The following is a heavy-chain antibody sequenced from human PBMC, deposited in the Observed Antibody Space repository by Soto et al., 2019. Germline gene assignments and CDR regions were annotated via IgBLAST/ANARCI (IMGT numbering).Heavy chain of an antibody. Sequence: QVPLQESGPRLVRPSGTLSLTCTVSSGSISTANWWSWVRQPPGRGLEWIGEIYHSGSTNYNLSLESRVTLSVDQSKSQFSLRLSSVTAADTAMYYCARRGGGVVLTATTPFDYWGQGTLVTVSS. CDR2: IYHSGST. CDR3: ARRGGGVVLTATTPFDY. V-gene: IGHV4-4*02. CDR1: SGSISTANW. J-gene: IGHJ4*02. D-gene: IGHD2-21*02.